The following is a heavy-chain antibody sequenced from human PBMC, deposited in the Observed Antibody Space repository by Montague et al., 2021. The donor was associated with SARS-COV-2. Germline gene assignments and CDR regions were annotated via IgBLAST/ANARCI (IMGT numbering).Heavy chain of an antibody. CDR1: VFTFSSYA. CDR2: ISGGGGST. V-gene: IGHV3-23*01. J-gene: IGHJ6*02. CDR3: AKVGSSWYHGYYYGMDV. D-gene: IGHD6-13*01. Sequence: SLRLSCAASVFTFSSYAMSWVRQAPGKGLEWVSAISGGGGSTYYADSXKGRFTISRDNSKNTLYLQMNSLRAEDTAVYYCAKVGSSWYHGYYYGMDVWGQGTTVTVSS.